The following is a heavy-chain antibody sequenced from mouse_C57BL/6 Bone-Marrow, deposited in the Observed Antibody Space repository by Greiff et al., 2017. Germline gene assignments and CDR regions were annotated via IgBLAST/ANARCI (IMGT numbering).Heavy chain of an antibody. CDR3: ARKAYWYFDV. Sequence: EVMLVESGGGLVKPGGSLKLSCAASGFTFSDYGIHWVRQAPEKGLEWVAYISSGSSTIYYADTVKGRFTISRDNAKNTLFLQMTSLRSEDTAMYYCARKAYWYFDVWGTGTTVTVSS. J-gene: IGHJ1*03. V-gene: IGHV5-17*01. CDR2: ISSGSSTI. CDR1: GFTFSDYG.